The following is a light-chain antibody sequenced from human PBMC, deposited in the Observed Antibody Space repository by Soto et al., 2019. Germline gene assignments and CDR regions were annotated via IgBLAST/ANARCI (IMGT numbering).Light chain of an antibody. CDR2: DVS. J-gene: IGLJ3*02. CDR3: SSYTSSSTPVV. Sequence: QSALTQPASVSGSPGQSITISCTGTSSDVGGYNHVSWYQQHPGKAPKLIIYDVSNRPSGDANRFSGSKSGNTASLTISGLQAEDEADYYCSSYTSSSTPVVLGGGTKLTVL. CDR1: SSDVGGYNH. V-gene: IGLV2-14*01.